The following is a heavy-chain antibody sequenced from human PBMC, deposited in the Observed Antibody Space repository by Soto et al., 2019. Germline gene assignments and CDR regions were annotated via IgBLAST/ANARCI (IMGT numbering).Heavy chain of an antibody. V-gene: IGHV4-59*01. CDR3: ARERGYDFWSGYLGHYYKDV. J-gene: IGHJ6*03. CDR1: GGSISSYY. CDR2: IYYSGST. D-gene: IGHD3-3*01. Sequence: SETLSLTCTVSGGSISSYYWSWIRQPPGKGLEWIGYIYYSGSTNYNPSLKSRVTISVDTSKNQFSLKLSSVTAADTAVYYCARERGYDFWSGYLGHYYKDVWGKGTTVTVSS.